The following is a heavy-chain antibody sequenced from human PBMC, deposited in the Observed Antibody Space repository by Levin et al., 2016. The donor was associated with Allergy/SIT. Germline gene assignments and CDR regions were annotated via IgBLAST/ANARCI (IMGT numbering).Heavy chain of an antibody. Sequence: VRQAPGKGLEWVSAISGSGGSTYYADSVKGRFTISRDNSKNTLYLQMNSLRAEDTAVYYCAKDSIPGVYRYTDYYFDYWGQGTLVTVSS. CDR2: ISGSGGST. CDR3: AKDSIPGVYRYTDYYFDY. J-gene: IGHJ4*02. D-gene: IGHD2-8*01. V-gene: IGHV3-23*01.